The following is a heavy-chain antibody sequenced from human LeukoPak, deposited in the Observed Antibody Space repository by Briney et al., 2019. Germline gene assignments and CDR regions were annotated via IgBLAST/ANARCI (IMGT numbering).Heavy chain of an antibody. J-gene: IGHJ4*02. V-gene: IGHV3-30*02. D-gene: IGHD5-24*01. Sequence: GGSLRLSCAASGFTFRNYGMYWVRQAPGKGLEWVAVIWYDGSNKYYADSVKGRFTISRDNSKNTLYLQMNSLRAEDTAVYYCAKAKMATIDNWGQGTLVTVSS. CDR3: AKAKMATIDN. CDR2: IWYDGSNK. CDR1: GFTFRNYG.